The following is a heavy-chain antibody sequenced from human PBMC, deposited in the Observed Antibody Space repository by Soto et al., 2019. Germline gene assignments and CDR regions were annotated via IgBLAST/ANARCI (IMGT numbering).Heavy chain of an antibody. CDR2: IYYSGST. V-gene: IGHV4-31*03. D-gene: IGHD3-3*01. CDR3: ATYPRRIFGVVKGAFDI. J-gene: IGHJ3*02. CDR1: GGSISSGGYY. Sequence: SETLSLTCTVSGGSISSGGYYWSWIRQHPGKGLEWIGYIYYSGSTYYNPSLKSRGTISVDTSKNQFSLKLSSVTAADTAVYYCATYPRRIFGVVKGAFDIWGQGTMVTVSS.